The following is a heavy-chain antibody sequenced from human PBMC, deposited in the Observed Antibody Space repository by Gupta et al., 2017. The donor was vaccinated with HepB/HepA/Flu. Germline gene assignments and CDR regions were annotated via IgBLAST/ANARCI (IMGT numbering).Heavy chain of an antibody. D-gene: IGHD3-10*01. CDR2: ISNSASTI. V-gene: IGHV3-48*03. Sequence: ELQLVESGGGLVQPGGSLRLSCAASAFSFSDYDRNWVRQGPRKGLEWVSYISNSASTIHYADSVKGRFTISRDNARNSVHLQMNNLRVEDTAVYYCARDKGGSGSAYYFYYGMDVWGQGTTVTVSS. CDR1: AFSFSDYD. J-gene: IGHJ6*02. CDR3: ARDKGGSGSAYYFYYGMDV.